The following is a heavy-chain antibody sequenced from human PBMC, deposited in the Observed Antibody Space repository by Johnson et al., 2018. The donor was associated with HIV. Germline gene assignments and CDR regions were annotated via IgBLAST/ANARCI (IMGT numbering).Heavy chain of an antibody. D-gene: IGHD5-18*01. CDR1: GFPVTSNF. Sequence: VQLVESGGGWVQPGGSLRLSCTASGFPVTSNFMTWVRQPPGKGLDWVSAVYSTFGTYYADSVRGRFTISTDNSKNTLYLQMNSLRREDTAVYYCARGVRNSYGYLLGTFDIWGQGTMVTVSS. CDR3: ARGVRNSYGYLLGTFDI. V-gene: IGHV3-66*02. CDR2: VYSTFGT. J-gene: IGHJ3*02.